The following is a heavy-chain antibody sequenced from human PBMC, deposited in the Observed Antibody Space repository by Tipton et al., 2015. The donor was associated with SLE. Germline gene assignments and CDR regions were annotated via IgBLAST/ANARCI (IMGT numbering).Heavy chain of an antibody. CDR1: GGSISSYY. V-gene: IGHV4-4*09. D-gene: IGHD6-19*01. CDR3: ARHKAMRAVAAKGDAFDI. J-gene: IGHJ3*02. CDR2: IYTSGST. Sequence: TLSLICTVSGGSISSYYWSWIRQPPGKGLEWIGYIYTSGSTNYNPSLKSRVTISVDTSKNQFSLKLSSVTAADTAVYYCARHKAMRAVAAKGDAFDIWGQGTMVTVSS.